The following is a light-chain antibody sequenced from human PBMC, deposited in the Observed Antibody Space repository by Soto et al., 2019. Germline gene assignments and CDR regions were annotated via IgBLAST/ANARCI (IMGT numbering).Light chain of an antibody. Sequence: QSVLTQPPSASGSPGQSVTISCTGTSSDVGGYNFVSWYQQHPGKVPKLIIYEVVKRPSGVPDRFSGSKSGNTASLTVSGLQAEDEADYYCSSYAGNNNGVFGVGTKLTVL. J-gene: IGLJ3*02. CDR2: EVV. V-gene: IGLV2-8*01. CDR3: SSYAGNNNGV. CDR1: SSDVGGYNF.